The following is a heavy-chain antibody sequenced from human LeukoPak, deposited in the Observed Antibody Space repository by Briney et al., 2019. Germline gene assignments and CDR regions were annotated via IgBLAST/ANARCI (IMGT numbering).Heavy chain of an antibody. V-gene: IGHV4-59*08. D-gene: IGHD5-12*01. CDR3: ARWRYYYYGMDV. J-gene: IGHJ6*02. Sequence: SETLSLTCTVSGGSISSYYWSWIRQPPGKGLEWIGYIYYSGSTNYNPSLKSRVTISVDTSKNQFSLKLSSVTAADTAVYYCARWRYYYYGMDVWCQGTTVTVSS. CDR2: IYYSGST. CDR1: GGSISSYY.